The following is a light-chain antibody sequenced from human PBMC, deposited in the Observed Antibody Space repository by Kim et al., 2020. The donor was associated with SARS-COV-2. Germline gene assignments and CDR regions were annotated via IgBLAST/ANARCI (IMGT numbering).Light chain of an antibody. CDR1: NLRNYY. J-gene: IGLJ3*02. V-gene: IGLV3-19*01. CDR3: NSRDSSGNHWV. CDR2: GKN. Sequence: ASGQTVRITCQGDNLRNYYASWYQQKPRLAPVLVIYGKNNRPSGIPDRFSGSSSGNTASLTITGAQAEDEADYYCNSRDSSGNHWVFGGGTQLTVL.